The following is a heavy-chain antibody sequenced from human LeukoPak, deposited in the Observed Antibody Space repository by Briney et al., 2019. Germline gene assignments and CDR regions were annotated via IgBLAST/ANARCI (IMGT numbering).Heavy chain of an antibody. CDR3: ARGRSYDL. CDR2: INHSGST. V-gene: IGHV4-34*01. Sequence: PSETLSLTCAVYGGSFSGYYWSWIRQPPGKGLEWIGEINHSGSTNYNPSLKSRVTISVDTSKNQFSLKLSSVTAADTAVYYCARGRSYDLWGRGTLVTVSS. D-gene: IGHD5-18*01. J-gene: IGHJ2*01. CDR1: GGSFSGYY.